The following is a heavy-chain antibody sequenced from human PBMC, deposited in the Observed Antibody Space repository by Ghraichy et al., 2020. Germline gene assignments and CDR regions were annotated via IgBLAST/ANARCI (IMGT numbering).Heavy chain of an antibody. Sequence: SETLSLTCTVSGGSVSSGSYYWSWIRQPPGKGLEWIGYIYYSGSTNYNPSLKSRVTISVDTSKNQFSLKLSSVTAADTAVYYCARERITILVHYYYGMDVWGQGTTVTVSS. V-gene: IGHV4-61*01. CDR1: GGSVSSGSYY. D-gene: IGHD3-3*01. CDR3: ARERITILVHYYYGMDV. CDR2: IYYSGST. J-gene: IGHJ6*02.